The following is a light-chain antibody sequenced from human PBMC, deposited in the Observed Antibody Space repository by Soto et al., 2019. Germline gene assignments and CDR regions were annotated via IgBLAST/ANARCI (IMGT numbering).Light chain of an antibody. CDR2: DVI. CDR1: SSDVGGYNY. Sequence: QSALTQPPSASGSLGQSVTISCTGTSSDVGGYNYVSWYQQHPGKAPKLLIYDVIHRPSGVPDRFSGSKSGNTASLTVSGLQADDETDYYCSAYAGSNSLVFGTGTKLTVL. CDR3: SAYAGSNSLV. V-gene: IGLV2-8*01. J-gene: IGLJ1*01.